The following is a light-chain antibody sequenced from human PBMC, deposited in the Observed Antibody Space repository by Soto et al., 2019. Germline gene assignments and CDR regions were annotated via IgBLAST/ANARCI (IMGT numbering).Light chain of an antibody. J-gene: IGKJ1*01. CDR2: AAS. Sequence: DIQMTQSPSSLSASVGDRVTITCQASQDISDYLNWYQHRPGKAPRLLIYAASNLETGVPSRFSGSGYGSHFTLNINSLQPEDIATYYCQQTYTSVATFGQGTKV. V-gene: IGKV1-33*01. CDR1: QDISDY. CDR3: QQTYTSVAT.